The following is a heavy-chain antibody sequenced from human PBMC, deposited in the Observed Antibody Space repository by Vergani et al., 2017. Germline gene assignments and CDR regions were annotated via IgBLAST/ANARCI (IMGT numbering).Heavy chain of an antibody. CDR1: GGPISSYY. Sequence: QVQLQESGPGLVKPSETLSLTCTVSGGPISSYYWSWIRQPPGKGLEWIGYIYYSGCTNYNPSLKSRVTISVDTSKNQFSLKLSSVTAADTAVYYCAVSSIAARPHYYYYYMDVWGKGTTVTVSS. CDR2: IYYSGCT. J-gene: IGHJ6*03. V-gene: IGHV4-59*01. D-gene: IGHD6-6*01. CDR3: AVSSIAARPHYYYYYMDV.